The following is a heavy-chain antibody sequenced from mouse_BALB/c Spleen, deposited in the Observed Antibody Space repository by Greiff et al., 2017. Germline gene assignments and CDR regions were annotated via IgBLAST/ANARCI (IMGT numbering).Heavy chain of an antibody. CDR2: IYPGDGDT. Sequence: VQLVESGPELVKPGASVKISCKASGYAFSSSWMNWVKQRPGQGLEWIGRIYPGDGDTNYNGKFKGKATLTADKSSSTAYMQLSSLTSVDSAVYFCAREVRWFAYWGQGNLVTVAA. V-gene: IGHV1-82*01. J-gene: IGHJ3*01. CDR1: GYAFSSSW. D-gene: IGHD2-14*01. CDR3: AREVRWFAY.